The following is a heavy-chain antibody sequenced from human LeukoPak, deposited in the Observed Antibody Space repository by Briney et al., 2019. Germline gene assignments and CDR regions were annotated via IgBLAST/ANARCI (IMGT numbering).Heavy chain of an antibody. J-gene: IGHJ6*03. V-gene: IGHV1-69*05. D-gene: IGHD3-22*01. Sequence: SVKVSCKASGGTFSSYAISWVLQAPGQGLEWMGGIIPIFGTANYAQKFQGRVTITTDESTSTAYMELSSLRSDDTAVYYCARAPYYYDSSGYSQAGYYYYYMDVWGKETTVTVSS. CDR1: GGTFSSYA. CDR3: ARAPYYYDSSGYSQAGYYYYYMDV. CDR2: IIPIFGTA.